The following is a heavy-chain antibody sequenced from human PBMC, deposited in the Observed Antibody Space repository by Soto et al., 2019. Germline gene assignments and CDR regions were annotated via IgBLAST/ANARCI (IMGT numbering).Heavy chain of an antibody. V-gene: IGHV3-23*01. J-gene: IGHJ4*02. Sequence: GGSLRLSCAASGFTFSSYAMSWVRQAPGKGLEWVSAISGSGGSTYYADSVKGRFTISRDNSKNTLYLQMNSLRAEDTAVYYCAKDRRGYGDCTNGVCYHFGGYFDYWGQGTLVTVSS. CDR1: GFTFSSYA. CDR3: AKDRRGYGDCTNGVCYHFGGYFDY. D-gene: IGHD2-8*01. CDR2: ISGSGGST.